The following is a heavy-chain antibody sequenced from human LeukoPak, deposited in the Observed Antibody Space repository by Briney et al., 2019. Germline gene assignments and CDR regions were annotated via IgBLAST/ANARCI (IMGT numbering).Heavy chain of an antibody. CDR2: INHSGST. CDR1: GGSFSGYY. Sequence: SETLSLTCAVYGGSFSGYYWSWIRQPPGKGLEWIGEINHSGSTNYNPSLKSRVTISVDTSKNQFPLKLSSVTAADTAVYYCARGPRVYFGVVRYGMDVWGQGTTVTVSS. CDR3: ARGPRVYFGVVRYGMDV. V-gene: IGHV4-34*01. J-gene: IGHJ6*02. D-gene: IGHD3-3*01.